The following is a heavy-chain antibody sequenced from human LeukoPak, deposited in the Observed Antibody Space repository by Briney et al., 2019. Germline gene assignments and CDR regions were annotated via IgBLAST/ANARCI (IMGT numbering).Heavy chain of an antibody. CDR1: GFSFSGTY. D-gene: IGHD5-18*01. CDR3: ARSSDSIKNSYGYGY. V-gene: IGHV3-23*01. Sequence: GGSLRLSCAASGFSFSGTYMSWVRQAPGEGPEWVSGVNKNGDETFYIDSVKGRFTISRDNSKNTLFLQISSLRSDDTAVYYCARSSDSIKNSYGYGYWGQGTLVTVSS. CDR2: VNKNGDET. J-gene: IGHJ4*02.